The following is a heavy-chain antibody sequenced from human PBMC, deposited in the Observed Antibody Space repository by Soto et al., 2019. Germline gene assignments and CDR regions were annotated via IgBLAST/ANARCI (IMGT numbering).Heavy chain of an antibody. V-gene: IGHV4-59*01. Sequence: QVQLQESGPGLVRPSETLSLTCTVSGDSISSYYWTWIRQPPGKGLEWIGHISYSGTTNYNSSLRSRVALSLDTSKKQFSLRLSSVTAADTAVYFCARDAGLGDGMDVWGQGTAVTVSS. CDR1: GDSISSYY. D-gene: IGHD1-26*01. CDR2: ISYSGTT. CDR3: ARDAGLGDGMDV. J-gene: IGHJ6*02.